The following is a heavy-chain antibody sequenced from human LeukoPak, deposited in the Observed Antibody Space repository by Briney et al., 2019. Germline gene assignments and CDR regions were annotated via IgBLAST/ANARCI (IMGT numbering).Heavy chain of an antibody. J-gene: IGHJ2*01. CDR2: IYHSGST. CDR1: GYSISSGYY. Sequence: PSETLSLTCTVSGYSISSGYYWGWIRQPPGKGLEWIGSIYHSGSTYYNPSLKSRVTISVDTSKSQFSLKLSSVTAADTAVYYCARDLYCSSTSCSWYFDLWGRGTLVTVSS. CDR3: ARDLYCSSTSCSWYFDL. V-gene: IGHV4-38-2*02. D-gene: IGHD2-2*01.